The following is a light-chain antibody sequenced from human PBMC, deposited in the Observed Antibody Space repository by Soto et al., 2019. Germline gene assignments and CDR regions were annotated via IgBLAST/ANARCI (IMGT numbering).Light chain of an antibody. J-gene: IGKJ5*01. Sequence: IVLTQSPATLSLSPGERATLSCRASQNISIYLAWYQQKPGQAPRLVTYDASNRATGIPARFSGSGSGTDFTLTISSLEPEDFAVYYCQQCNNWPPEITFGQGTRLDI. CDR3: QQCNNWPPEIT. CDR2: DAS. V-gene: IGKV3-11*01. CDR1: QNISIY.